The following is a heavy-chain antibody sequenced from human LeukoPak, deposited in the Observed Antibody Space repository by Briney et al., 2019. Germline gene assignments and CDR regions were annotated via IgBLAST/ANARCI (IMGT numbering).Heavy chain of an antibody. V-gene: IGHV3-9*01. D-gene: IGHD1-7*01. CDR2: INWNSDRI. J-gene: IGHJ4*02. Sequence: PGRSLRLSCAASGYTFDDYGMHWVRQAPGKGLEWVSGINWNSDRIGYADSVKGRFTISRDNAKNSLYLQMNSLRAEDTALYYCAKDVQSVNYGSLDYWGQGTLVTLSS. CDR3: AKDVQSVNYGSLDY. CDR1: GYTFDDYG.